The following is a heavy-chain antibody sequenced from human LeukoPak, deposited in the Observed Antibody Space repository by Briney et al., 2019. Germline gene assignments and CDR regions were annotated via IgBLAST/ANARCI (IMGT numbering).Heavy chain of an antibody. V-gene: IGHV3-73*01. CDR2: IRSKANTYAT. D-gene: IGHD3-22*01. J-gene: IGHJ4*02. Sequence: GGSLRLSCAASGFTFSDSAMHWVRQASGKGLEWDGRIRSKANTYATAYAASVKGRFTISRDDSKNTAYLQMNSLKTEDTAVYYCTGQAYYYDTSGFNFDYWGQGTLVTVSS. CDR3: TGQAYYYDTSGFNFDY. CDR1: GFTFSDSA.